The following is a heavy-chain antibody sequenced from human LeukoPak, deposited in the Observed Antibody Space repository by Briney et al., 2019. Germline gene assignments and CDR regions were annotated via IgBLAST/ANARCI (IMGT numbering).Heavy chain of an antibody. V-gene: IGHV1-2*02. J-gene: IGHJ4*02. CDR3: ARAAKWELLKGGLDS. D-gene: IGHD1-26*01. CDR1: GYTFTDFY. CDR2: INLNSGGT. Sequence: ASVKVSCKASGYTFTDFYMHWVRQAPGQGLEWMGWINLNSGGTNYAQNFQGRVTMTRDTSISTAYMELNRLISDDTAVYYCARAAKWELLKGGLDSWGQGTLVTVSS.